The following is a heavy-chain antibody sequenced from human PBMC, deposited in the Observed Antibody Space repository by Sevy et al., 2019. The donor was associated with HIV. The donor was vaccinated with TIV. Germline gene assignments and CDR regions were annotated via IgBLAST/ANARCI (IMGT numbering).Heavy chain of an antibody. CDR3: ARHINRYCSDGSCSTDFDS. CDR1: GFTFSSYS. Sequence: GGSLRISCAASGFTFSSYSMTWVRQAPGKGLEWLSYISSSSSTIYYADSVKGRFTVSRDNAKNSLYLQMNSLRDEDTAVYYCARHINRYCSDGSCSTDFDSWGQGTLVTVSS. D-gene: IGHD2-15*01. CDR2: ISSSSSTI. J-gene: IGHJ4*02. V-gene: IGHV3-48*02.